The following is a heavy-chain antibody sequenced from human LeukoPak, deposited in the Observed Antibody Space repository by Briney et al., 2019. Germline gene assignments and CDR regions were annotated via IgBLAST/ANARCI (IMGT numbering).Heavy chain of an antibody. D-gene: IGHD5-18*01. CDR3: ARGGRYSYGPSGYFDY. J-gene: IGHJ4*02. Sequence: SVKVSCKASGGTFSSYAISWVRQAPGQGLEWMGRIIPILGMANYAQKFQGRVTITADKSTSTAYMELSSLRSEDTAVYYCARGGRYSYGPSGYFDYWGQGTLVTVSS. CDR1: GGTFSSYA. V-gene: IGHV1-69*04. CDR2: IIPILGMA.